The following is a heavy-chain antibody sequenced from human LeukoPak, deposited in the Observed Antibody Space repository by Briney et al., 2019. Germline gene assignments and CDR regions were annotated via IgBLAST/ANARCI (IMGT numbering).Heavy chain of an antibody. CDR1: GFTFSNYA. V-gene: IGHV3-23*01. CDR3: AVREGASYSGRFDY. CDR2: ISGSGGVT. J-gene: IGHJ4*02. D-gene: IGHD1-26*01. Sequence: PGGSLRLSCAASGFTFSNYAMNWVRQAPGKGLEWVSVISGSGGVTFYADSMKGRFTISRDNTKNTLYLQMNSLRAEDTAVYFCAVREGASYSGRFDYWGQGTLATVSS.